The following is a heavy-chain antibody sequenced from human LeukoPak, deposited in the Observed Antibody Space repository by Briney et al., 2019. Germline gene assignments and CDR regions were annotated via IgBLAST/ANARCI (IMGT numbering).Heavy chain of an antibody. J-gene: IGHJ4*02. V-gene: IGHV3-23*01. CDR2: ISGSGGST. CDR3: ATNYGSGPYYFDY. D-gene: IGHD3-10*01. Sequence: GGSLRLSXAASGFTFSSYAMSWVRQAPGKGLEWVSGISGSGGSTYYADSVKGRFTISRDNSKNTLYLQMNSLRAEDTAVYYCATNYGSGPYYFDYWGQGTLVTVSS. CDR1: GFTFSSYA.